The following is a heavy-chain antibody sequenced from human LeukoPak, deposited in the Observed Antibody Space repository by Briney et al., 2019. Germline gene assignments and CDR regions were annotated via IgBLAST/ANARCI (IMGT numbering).Heavy chain of an antibody. V-gene: IGHV4-59*12. J-gene: IGHJ3*02. CDR3: ARDSSSWYLRDAFDI. Sequence: SETLSLTCTASGGSISSYYWSWIRQPPGKGLEWIGYIYYSGSTNYNPSLKSRVTISVDTSKNQFSLKLSSVTAADTAVYYCARDSSSWYLRDAFDIWGQGTMVTVSS. CDR2: IYYSGST. CDR1: GGSISSYY. D-gene: IGHD6-13*01.